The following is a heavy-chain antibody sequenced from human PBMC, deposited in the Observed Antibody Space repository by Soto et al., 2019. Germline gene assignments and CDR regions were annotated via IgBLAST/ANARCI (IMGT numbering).Heavy chain of an antibody. J-gene: IGHJ6*03. Sequence: PSETLSLTCTVSGASISSYHWSWIRQTPGKGLEWIGYIYYSGSANYNPSLKSRVTFSVDTSKNQVSLKLSSVTAVDTGVYYCAAAVPAEYVFPYYYMDVWGKGTTVTVSS. CDR2: IYYSGSA. D-gene: IGHD3-16*01. CDR1: GASISSYH. V-gene: IGHV4-59*01. CDR3: AAAVPAEYVFPYYYMDV.